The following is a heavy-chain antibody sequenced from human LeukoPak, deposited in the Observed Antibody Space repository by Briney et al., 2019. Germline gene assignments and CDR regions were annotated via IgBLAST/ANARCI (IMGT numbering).Heavy chain of an antibody. CDR2: IKEDGSEK. V-gene: IGHV3-7*01. J-gene: IGHJ3*02. CDR3: AREVYSSSRPADAFDI. CDR1: GFPFSSYW. D-gene: IGHD6-13*01. Sequence: GGSLRLSCAASGFPFSSYWMSWVRQAPGKGLEWVANIKEDGSEKNYVDSVKGRFTISRDNARNSLYLQMNSLRAEDTAVYYCAREVYSSSRPADAFDIWGQGTVVTVSS.